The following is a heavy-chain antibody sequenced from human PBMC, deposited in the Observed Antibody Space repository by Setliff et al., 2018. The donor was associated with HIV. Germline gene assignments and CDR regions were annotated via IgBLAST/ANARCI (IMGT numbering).Heavy chain of an antibody. CDR1: GFTFSNYG. D-gene: IGHD3-3*01. Sequence: GGSLRLSCAASGFTFSNYGMHWVRQAPGKGLQWVAVIWYDGTTQYATPVRGRFTISRDDLKNTMYLQMKGLKTEDTAIYYCTTSYYDLWNGYYSHQDHWGQGTMVTVSS. CDR2: IWYDGTTQ. CDR3: TTSYYDLWNGYYSHQDH. J-gene: IGHJ4*02. V-gene: IGHV3-33*01.